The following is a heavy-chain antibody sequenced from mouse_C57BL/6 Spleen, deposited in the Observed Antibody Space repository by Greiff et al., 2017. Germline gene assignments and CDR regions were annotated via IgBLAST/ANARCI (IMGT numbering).Heavy chain of an antibody. J-gene: IGHJ1*03. CDR1: GYTFTSYW. V-gene: IGHV1-64*01. CDR2: IHPNSGST. D-gene: IGHD1-1*01. Sequence: QVQLQQPGAELVKPGASVKLSCKASGYTFTSYWMHWVKQRPGQGLEWIGMIHPNSGSTNYNEKFKSKATLTVDKSSSTAYMPLSSLTSEDSAVYYCARSGGYGSSYWYFDVWGTGTAVTVSS. CDR3: ARSGGYGSSYWYFDV.